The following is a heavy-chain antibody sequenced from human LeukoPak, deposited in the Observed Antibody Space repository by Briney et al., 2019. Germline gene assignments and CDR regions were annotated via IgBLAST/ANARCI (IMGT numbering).Heavy chain of an antibody. D-gene: IGHD6-25*01. J-gene: IGHJ4*02. Sequence: PGGSLRLSCAASGFTFSSYGMHWVRQAPGKGLEWVAFIRYDGSNKYYADSVKGRFTISRDNSKNTLYLQMNSLRAEDTAVYYCAKDQWQRLGPAEYWGQGTLVTVSS. CDR2: IRYDGSNK. CDR1: GFTFSSYG. V-gene: IGHV3-30*02. CDR3: AKDQWQRLGPAEY.